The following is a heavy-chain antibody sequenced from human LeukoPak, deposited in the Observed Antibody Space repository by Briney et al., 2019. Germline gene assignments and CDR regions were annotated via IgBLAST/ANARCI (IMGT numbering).Heavy chain of an antibody. CDR3: ARPQDSSGYYEAFDI. D-gene: IGHD3-22*01. V-gene: IGHV4-34*01. Sequence: PSETLSLTCAVYGGSFSGYYWSWIRQPPGKGLEWIGEINHSGSTNYNPSLKSRVTISVDTSKNQFSLKLSSVTAADTAVYYCARPQDSSGYYEAFDIWGQGTMVTVSS. CDR2: INHSGST. CDR1: GGSFSGYY. J-gene: IGHJ3*02.